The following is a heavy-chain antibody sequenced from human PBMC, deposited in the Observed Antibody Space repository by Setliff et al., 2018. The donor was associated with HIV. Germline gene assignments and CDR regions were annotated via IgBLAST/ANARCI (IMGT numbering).Heavy chain of an antibody. CDR2: IYPRGGGT. D-gene: IGHD3-22*01. CDR3: ARDFYYYDSSAPHPQTYYFDF. J-gene: IGHJ4*02. CDR1: GYTFTNYA. V-gene: IGHV1-46*01. Sequence: GASVKVSCKASGYTFTNYAINWVRQAPGQGLEWMGIIYPRGGGTTYAQTFQGRATMTSDTSTSTVYMELSSLRSEDTAMYYCARDFYYYDSSAPHPQTYYFDFWGQGTLVTVSS.